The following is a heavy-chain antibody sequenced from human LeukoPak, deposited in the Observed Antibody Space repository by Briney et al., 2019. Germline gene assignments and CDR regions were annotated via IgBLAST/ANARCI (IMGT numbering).Heavy chain of an antibody. CDR1: GGSFSGYH. V-gene: IGHV4-34*01. CDR3: AGRDGDIVVVPATITVPGFDP. CDR2: INHSGST. D-gene: IGHD2-2*02. Sequence: SETLSLTYAVYGGSFSGYHCSWIRQPPGKGLEWIGEINHSGSTNYNPSLKSRVTISVDTSKNQFSLKLSSVTAADTAVYYCAGRDGDIVVVPATITVPGFDPWGQGTLVTVSS. J-gene: IGHJ5*02.